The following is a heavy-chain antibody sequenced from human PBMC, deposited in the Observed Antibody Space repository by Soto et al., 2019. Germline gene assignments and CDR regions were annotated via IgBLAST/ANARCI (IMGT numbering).Heavy chain of an antibody. CDR2: ISAYNGNT. J-gene: IGHJ4*02. V-gene: IGHV1-18*01. D-gene: IGHD2-8*01. Sequence: ASVKVSCKASGYTFTSYGISWVRQAPGQGREWMGWISAYNGNTNYAQKLQGRVTMTTDTSTSTAYMELRSLRSDDTAVYYCARVVGNIVLMGYAMVFDYWGQGTLVTVSS. CDR1: GYTFTSYG. CDR3: ARVVGNIVLMGYAMVFDY.